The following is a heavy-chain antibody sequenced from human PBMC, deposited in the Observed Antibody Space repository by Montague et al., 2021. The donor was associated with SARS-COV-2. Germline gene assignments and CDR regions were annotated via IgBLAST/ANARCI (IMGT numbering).Heavy chain of an antibody. Sequence: SGTTYYNPSLQSRGTISVDTSKNHLSLRLSSMTAADTAVYFCARGMIRGVTTPFDYWGQGSKVTVSS. D-gene: IGHD3-10*01. V-gene: IGHV4-39*02. J-gene: IGHJ4*02. CDR2: SGTT. CDR3: ARGMIRGVTTPFDY.